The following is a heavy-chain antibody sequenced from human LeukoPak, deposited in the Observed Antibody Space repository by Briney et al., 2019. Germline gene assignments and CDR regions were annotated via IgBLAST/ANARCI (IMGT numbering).Heavy chain of an antibody. CDR3: ARDRGYYGSGSYYISLEAFDI. Sequence: ASVKVSCKASGYTFTSYGISWVRQAPGQGLEWMGWISAYNGNTNYAQKLQGRVTMTTDTSTSTAYMELRSLRSDDTAVYYCARDRGYYGSGSYYISLEAFDIWGQGTMVTVSS. V-gene: IGHV1-18*01. CDR1: GYTFTSYG. J-gene: IGHJ3*02. CDR2: ISAYNGNT. D-gene: IGHD3-10*01.